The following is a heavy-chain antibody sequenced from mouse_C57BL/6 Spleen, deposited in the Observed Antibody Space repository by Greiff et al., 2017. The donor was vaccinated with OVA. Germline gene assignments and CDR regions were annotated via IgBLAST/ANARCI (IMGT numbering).Heavy chain of an antibody. Sequence: VQLQQSGPELVKPGASVKISCKASGYAFSSSWMNWVKQRPGKGLEWIGRIYPGDGDTNYNGKFKGKATLTADKSSSTAYMQLSSLTSEDSAVYFCARPGDYDGLAYWGQGTLVTVSA. V-gene: IGHV1-82*01. CDR3: ARPGDYDGLAY. J-gene: IGHJ3*01. D-gene: IGHD2-4*01. CDR2: IYPGDGDT. CDR1: GYAFSSSW.